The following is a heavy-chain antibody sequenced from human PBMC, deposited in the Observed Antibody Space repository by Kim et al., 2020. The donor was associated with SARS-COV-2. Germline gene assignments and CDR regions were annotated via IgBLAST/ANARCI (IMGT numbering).Heavy chain of an antibody. Sequence: GGSLRLSCAASGFTFDDYAMHWVRQAPGKGLEWVSLISGDGGSTYYADSVKGRFTISRDNSKNSLYLQMNSLRTEDTALYYCAKNRNYYDFWSGYMGGMDVWGQGTTVTVSS. CDR1: GFTFDDYA. D-gene: IGHD3-3*01. J-gene: IGHJ6*02. CDR3: AKNRNYYDFWSGYMGGMDV. V-gene: IGHV3-43*02. CDR2: ISGDGGST.